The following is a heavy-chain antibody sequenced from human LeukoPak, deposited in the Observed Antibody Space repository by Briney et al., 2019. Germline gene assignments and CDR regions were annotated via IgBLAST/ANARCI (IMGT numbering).Heavy chain of an antibody. CDR3: ARDLASGGY. CDR2: IISGSTYI. J-gene: IGHJ4*02. Sequence: ETLSLTCVVSGGSVGSNNWWTWVRQAPGKGLEWVSSIISGSTYIFYADSVKGRFTISRDNAKNSLYLQMSSLRAEDTAVYYCARDLASGGYWGQGTLVTVSS. D-gene: IGHD3-10*01. CDR1: GGSVGSNN. V-gene: IGHV3-21*01.